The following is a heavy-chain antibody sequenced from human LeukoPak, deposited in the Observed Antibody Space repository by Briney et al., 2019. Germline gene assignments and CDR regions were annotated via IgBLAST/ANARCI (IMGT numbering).Heavy chain of an antibody. J-gene: IGHJ6*03. CDR1: GFTFSGHG. Sequence: GGSPRLSCAASGFTFSGHGMNWVRQAPGKGLEWLAYISHSSNTIYYADSVRGRFTVSRDNPKNSLFLQMNSLRAEDTAVYFCARISGSGGSYYYYYMDVRGKGTTVTVSS. CDR2: ISHSSNTI. V-gene: IGHV3-48*04. D-gene: IGHD3-10*01. CDR3: ARISGSGGSYYYYYMDV.